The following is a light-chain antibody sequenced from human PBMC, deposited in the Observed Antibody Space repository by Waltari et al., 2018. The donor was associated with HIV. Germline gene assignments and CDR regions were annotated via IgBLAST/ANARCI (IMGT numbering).Light chain of an antibody. CDR3: CSYAGSYTFV. CDR1: SSDVGGYNY. J-gene: IGLJ1*01. Sequence: QSALTQPRSVSGSPGQSVTISCTGTSSDVGGYNYVSWYQQHPGKAPKLMIYDVSNRPSGGPVRFSGSKSCNTASLTISWLQAEDEADYYCCSYAGSYTFVFGTGTKVTVL. V-gene: IGLV2-11*01. CDR2: DVS.